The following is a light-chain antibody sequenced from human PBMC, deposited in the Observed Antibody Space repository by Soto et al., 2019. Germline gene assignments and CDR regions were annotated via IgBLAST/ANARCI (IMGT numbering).Light chain of an antibody. CDR1: QSVTNY. V-gene: IGKV3-11*01. CDR3: HQRSNWPLT. J-gene: IGKJ4*01. Sequence: EIVLTQSPATLSLSPGESVTLSCRASQSVTNYLAWYQHKPGQAPRLLIYDASNRATGIPARFSGRGSGTDFTLTISSLEPEDFAIYYCHQRSNWPLTFGGGTRLQIK. CDR2: DAS.